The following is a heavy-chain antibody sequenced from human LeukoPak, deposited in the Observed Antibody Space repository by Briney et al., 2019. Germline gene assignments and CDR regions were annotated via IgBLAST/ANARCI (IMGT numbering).Heavy chain of an antibody. V-gene: IGHV3-7*01. Sequence: GGSLRLSYAACGFTFRKHWMSWVRQAPGKGLEWLANINQDGSEIYYVDSVKGRFTISRDNGKNSLYLPINRLRADDTAVYYCARDEGSLIVVDTTNWFFDLWGRGTLVTVSS. CDR1: GFTFRKHW. J-gene: IGHJ2*01. CDR2: INQDGSEI. D-gene: IGHD3-22*01. CDR3: ARDEGSLIVVDTTNWFFDL.